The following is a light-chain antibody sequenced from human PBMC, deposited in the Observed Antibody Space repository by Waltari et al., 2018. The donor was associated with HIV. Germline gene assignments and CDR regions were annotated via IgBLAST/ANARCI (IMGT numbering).Light chain of an antibody. CDR3: AAWDGSLSGVV. J-gene: IGLJ2*01. CDR2: RNN. CDR1: SSNIGSYY. Sequence: QSVLTQPPSASGTPGQRVTISCSGSSSNIGSYYVHWYQQLPRTAPKLLIYRNNHRPSGVPDRFSGSKSGTSASLAISGLRSEDEADYYCAAWDGSLSGVVFGGGTKLTVL. V-gene: IGLV1-47*01.